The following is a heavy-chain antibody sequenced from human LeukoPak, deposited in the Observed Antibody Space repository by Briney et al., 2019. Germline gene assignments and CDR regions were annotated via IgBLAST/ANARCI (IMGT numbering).Heavy chain of an antibody. J-gene: IGHJ4*02. V-gene: IGHV5-51*01. CDR3: AKQDAGTYGYFAY. CDR2: IYPGDSDT. CDR1: GFTFTTHW. Sequence: GESLKISCKTSGFTFTTHWIAWVRQMPGKGLELMGIIYPGDSDTNYSPSFQGQVTISADKSSNTAYLQWSSLKASDTAMYYCAKQDAGTYGYFAYWGQGTLVTVSS. D-gene: IGHD3-10*01.